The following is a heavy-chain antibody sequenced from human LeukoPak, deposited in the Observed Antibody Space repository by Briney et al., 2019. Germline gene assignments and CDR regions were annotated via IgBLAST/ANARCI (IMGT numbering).Heavy chain of an antibody. CDR1: GYTFTSYD. D-gene: IGHD4-17*01. CDR2: MNPNSGNT. CDR3: ARLVYGDYGVNWFDP. V-gene: IGHV1-8*01. J-gene: IGHJ5*02. Sequence: ASEKVSCKASGYTFTSYDINWVRQATGQGLEWMGWMNPNSGNTGYAQKFQGRVTMTRNTSISTAYMELSSLRSEDTAVYYCARLVYGDYGVNWFDPWGQGTLVTVSS.